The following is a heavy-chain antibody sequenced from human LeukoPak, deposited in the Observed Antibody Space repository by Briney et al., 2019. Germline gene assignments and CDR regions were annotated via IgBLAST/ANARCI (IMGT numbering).Heavy chain of an antibody. Sequence: ASVKVSCKASGYTFTSYYMHWVRDAPGQGLEWRRIINLSGGSTSYAQKFQGRVTMTRDTSTSTVYMELSSLRSEDTAVYYCARDPRRSSRGSYYFDYWGQGTLVTVSS. D-gene: IGHD6-19*01. CDR3: ARDPRRSSRGSYYFDY. J-gene: IGHJ4*02. CDR2: INLSGGST. CDR1: GYTFTSYY. V-gene: IGHV1-46*01.